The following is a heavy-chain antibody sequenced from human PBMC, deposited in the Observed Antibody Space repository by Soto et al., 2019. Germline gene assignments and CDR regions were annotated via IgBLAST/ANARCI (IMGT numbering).Heavy chain of an antibody. CDR2: IKQDGSEK. V-gene: IGHV3-7*03. Sequence: GSLRLSCAASGFTFSSYWMSWVRQAPGKGLEWVANIKQDGSEKYYVDSVKGRFTISRDNAKNSLYLQMNSLRAEDTAVYYCASTSTNYYYYGMDVWGQGTTVTVSS. J-gene: IGHJ6*02. CDR3: ASTSTNYYYYGMDV. D-gene: IGHD2-8*01. CDR1: GFTFSSYW.